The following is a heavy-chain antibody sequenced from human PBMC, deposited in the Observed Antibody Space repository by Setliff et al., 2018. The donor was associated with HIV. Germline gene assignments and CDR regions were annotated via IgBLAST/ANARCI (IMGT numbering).Heavy chain of an antibody. CDR2: IYTSGST. CDR3: AREIPYSFGYYFDY. D-gene: IGHD5-18*01. J-gene: IGHJ4*02. CDR1: GASISSGGYY. Sequence: PSETLSLTCTVSGASISSGGYYWSWIRQPAGKGLEWIGRIYTSGSTKYNPSLKSRLTISVDTSKNQFSLKLRSVTAADTAAHYCAREIPYSFGYYFDYWGQGTLVTVSS. V-gene: IGHV4-61*02.